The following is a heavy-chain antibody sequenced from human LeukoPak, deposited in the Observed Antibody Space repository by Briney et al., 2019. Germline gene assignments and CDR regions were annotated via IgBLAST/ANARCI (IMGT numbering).Heavy chain of an antibody. D-gene: IGHD3-3*01. CDR1: GYSISSGNY. CDR3: ARHLYDFWSKTVYYFDY. Sequence: PSETLSLTCAVSGYSISSGNYWGWIRQPPGKGLEWIGSIYHSGSTYYNPSLKSRVTISVDTSKNQFSLKLSSVTAADTAVYYCARHLYDFWSKTVYYFDYWGQGTLVTVSS. J-gene: IGHJ4*02. V-gene: IGHV4-38-2*01. CDR2: IYHSGST.